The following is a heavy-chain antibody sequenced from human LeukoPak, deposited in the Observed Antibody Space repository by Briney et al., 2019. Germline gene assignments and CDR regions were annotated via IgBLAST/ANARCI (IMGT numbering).Heavy chain of an antibody. D-gene: IGHD3-9*01. V-gene: IGHV3-23*01. Sequence: PGGSLRLSCAASGFTFSSYAMSWVSQAPGKGLEWVSAISGSGGSTYYADSVKGRFTISRDNSKNTLYLQMNSLRAEDTAVYYCAKGLTRGGSPIDYWGQGTLVTVSS. J-gene: IGHJ4*02. CDR3: AKGLTRGGSPIDY. CDR2: ISGSGGST. CDR1: GFTFSSYA.